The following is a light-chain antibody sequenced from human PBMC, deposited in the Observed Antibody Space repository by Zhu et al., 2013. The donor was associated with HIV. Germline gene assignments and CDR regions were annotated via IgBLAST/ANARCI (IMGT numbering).Light chain of an antibody. CDR3: QHFANSPPVT. CDR1: HGLSSRH. Sequence: DIALAQSPDIVSLSPGERATLSCRASHGLSSRHLAWYHQRPGQAPRLLIYGASSRATGIPDRFSGSVSASGTEFTLSISRVESEDFAMYYCQHFANSPPVTFGQGTRVEIK. CDR2: GAS. V-gene: IGKV3-20*01. J-gene: IGKJ5*01.